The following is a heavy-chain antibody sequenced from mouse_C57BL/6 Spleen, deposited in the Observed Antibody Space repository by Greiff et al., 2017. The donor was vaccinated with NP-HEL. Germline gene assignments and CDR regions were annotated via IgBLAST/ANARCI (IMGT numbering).Heavy chain of an antibody. Sequence: EVKLVESGGGLVQPKGSLKLSCAASGFSFNTYAMNWVRQAPGKGLEWVARIRSKSNNYATYYADSVKDRFTISRDDSESMLYLQMNNLKTEDTAMYYCVRSNGNPFAYWSQLTLVTVSA. CDR1: GFSFNTYA. V-gene: IGHV10-1*01. D-gene: IGHD2-1*01. CDR3: VRSNGNPFAY. CDR2: IRSKSNNYAT. J-gene: IGHJ3*01.